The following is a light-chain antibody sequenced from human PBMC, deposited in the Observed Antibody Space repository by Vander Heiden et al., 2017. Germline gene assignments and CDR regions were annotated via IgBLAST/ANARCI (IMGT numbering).Light chain of an antibody. CDR1: ESVSSY. CDR2: YAS. V-gene: IGKV3-11*01. J-gene: IGKJ1*01. CDR3: QQRSNWPRT. Sequence: DIELPQSPATLSLSPGERATLSCRASESVSSYLAWFQHKPGQAPRLLIYYASNRATGIPARFSGSGSGTDFTLTISSLEAEDSAVYYCQQRSNWPRTFGQGTKVEIK.